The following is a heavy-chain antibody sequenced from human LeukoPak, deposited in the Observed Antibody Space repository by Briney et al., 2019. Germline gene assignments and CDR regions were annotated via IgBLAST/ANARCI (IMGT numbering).Heavy chain of an antibody. V-gene: IGHV4-30-4*01. D-gene: IGHD6-6*01. CDR3: AKDRGMAARPFFGY. CDR2: IYYSGST. Sequence: SETLSLTCTVSGGSISSGDYYWSWIRQPPGKGLEWIGYIYYSGSTYYNPSLKSRVTISVDTSKNQFSLKLSSVTAADTAVYYCAKDRGMAARPFFGYWGQGTLVTVSS. CDR1: GGSISSGDYY. J-gene: IGHJ4*02.